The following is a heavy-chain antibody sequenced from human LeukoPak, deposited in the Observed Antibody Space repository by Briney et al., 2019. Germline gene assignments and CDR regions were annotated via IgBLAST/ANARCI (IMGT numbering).Heavy chain of an antibody. CDR1: GYTFTSYA. Sequence: ASVKVSCKASGYTFTSYAMNWVRQAPGQGLEWMGWINTNTGNPTYAQGFTGRFVFSLDTSVCTAYLQISSLKAEDTAVYYCARVNYDFWSGYYGPPDYWGQGTLVTVSS. J-gene: IGHJ4*02. D-gene: IGHD3-3*01. CDR3: ARVNYDFWSGYYGPPDY. CDR2: INTNTGNP. V-gene: IGHV7-4-1*02.